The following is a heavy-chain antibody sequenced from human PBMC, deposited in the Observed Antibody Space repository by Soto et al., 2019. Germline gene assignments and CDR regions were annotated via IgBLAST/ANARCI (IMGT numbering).Heavy chain of an antibody. J-gene: IGHJ6*02. CDR1: GGTFNKFA. Sequence: VQLVQSGAEVKKTGSSVKVSCKASGGTFNKFAFSWVRQAPGQGYEWMGVLIPVFRSANYAQRFRGRITITADEYTSTVYLYLNDLRSDDTAVYYCARRYCASDNCPLFYYFVDLWGLGTTVTVSS. V-gene: IGHV1-69*01. CDR2: LIPVFRSA. D-gene: IGHD2-21*02. CDR3: ARRYCASDNCPLFYYFVDL.